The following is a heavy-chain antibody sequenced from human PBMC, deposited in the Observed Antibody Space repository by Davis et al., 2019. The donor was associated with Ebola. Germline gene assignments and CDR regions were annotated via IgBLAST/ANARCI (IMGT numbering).Heavy chain of an antibody. CDR1: GGSISIHY. J-gene: IGHJ6*02. V-gene: IGHV4-59*11. CDR3: ARLPPPYYYCGMDV. CDR2: IYYSGST. Sequence: PSETLSLTCTVSGGSISIHYWSWIRQPPGKGLEWIGYIYYSGSTNYNPSLKSRVTISVDTSKNQFSLKLSSVTAADTAVYYCARLPPPYYYCGMDVWGQGTTVTVSS.